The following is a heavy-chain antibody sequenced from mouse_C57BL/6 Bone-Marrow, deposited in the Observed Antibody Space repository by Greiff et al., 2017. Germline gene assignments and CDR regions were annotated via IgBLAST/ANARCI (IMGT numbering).Heavy chain of an antibody. CDR3: TREGNSNPYAMDY. D-gene: IGHD2-5*01. CDR1: GFTFSSYA. V-gene: IGHV5-9-1*02. Sequence: EVKVVESGEGLVKPGGSLKLSCAASGFTFSSYAMSWVRQTPEKRLEWVAYISSCGDYIYYADTVKGRFTISRDNARNTLYLQMSSLKSEDTAMYYCTREGNSNPYAMDYWGQGTSVTVSS. J-gene: IGHJ4*01. CDR2: ISSCGDYI.